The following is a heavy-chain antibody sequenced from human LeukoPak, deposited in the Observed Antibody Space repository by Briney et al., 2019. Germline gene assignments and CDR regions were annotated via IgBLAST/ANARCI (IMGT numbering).Heavy chain of an antibody. CDR1: GGSFSGYY. Sequence: SETLSLTCAVYGGSFSGYYWSWIRQPPGKGLEWIGEINHSGSTNYNPSLKSRVTISVDTSKNQFSLRLSSVTAADTAVYYCARGPGMDWGQGTLVTVSP. V-gene: IGHV4-34*01. D-gene: IGHD1-1*01. CDR3: ARGPGMD. CDR2: INHSGST. J-gene: IGHJ4*02.